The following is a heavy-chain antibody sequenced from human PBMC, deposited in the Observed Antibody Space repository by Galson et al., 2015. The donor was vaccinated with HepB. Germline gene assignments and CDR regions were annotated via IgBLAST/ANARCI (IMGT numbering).Heavy chain of an antibody. CDR1: GGSISSGSYY. D-gene: IGHD5-24*01. CDR3: ARRVEDEMGWQLPAENNWFDP. Sequence: TLSLTCTVSGGSISSGSYYWSWIRQPAGKGLEWIGRIYTSGSTNYNPSLKSRVTISVDTSKNQFSLKLSSVTAADTAVYYCARRVEDEMGWQLPAENNWFDPWGQGTLVTVSS. V-gene: IGHV4-61*02. CDR2: IYTSGST. J-gene: IGHJ5*02.